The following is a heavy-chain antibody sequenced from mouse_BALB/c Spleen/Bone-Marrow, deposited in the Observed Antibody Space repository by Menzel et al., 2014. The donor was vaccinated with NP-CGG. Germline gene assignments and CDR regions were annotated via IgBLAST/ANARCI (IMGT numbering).Heavy chain of an antibody. Sequence: QVQLQQSGAELVKPGASVKLSCKASGYTFTSYDINWVRQRPEEGLEWIGWIFPGDGSTQYNEKFKGKATLTTDKSSSTAYMQLSRLTSEDSAVYFCARGEMISAWFVYWGQGTLVTVSA. CDR1: GYTFTSYD. J-gene: IGHJ3*01. V-gene: IGHV1S56*01. D-gene: IGHD2-4*01. CDR3: ARGEMISAWFVY. CDR2: IFPGDGST.